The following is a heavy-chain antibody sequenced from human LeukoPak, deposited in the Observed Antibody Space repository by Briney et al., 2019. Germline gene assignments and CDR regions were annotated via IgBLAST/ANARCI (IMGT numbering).Heavy chain of an antibody. D-gene: IGHD5-18*01. V-gene: IGHV4-34*01. CDR1: GGSFSGYY. Sequence: ASETLSLTCAVYGGSFSGYYWSWIRQPPGKRLEWIGEINQSGGANYNPSLKSRVTISVDTSKNQFSLKLSSVTAADTAVYYCAREGDTANDYWGQGTLVTVSS. CDR2: INQSGGA. J-gene: IGHJ4*02. CDR3: AREGDTANDY.